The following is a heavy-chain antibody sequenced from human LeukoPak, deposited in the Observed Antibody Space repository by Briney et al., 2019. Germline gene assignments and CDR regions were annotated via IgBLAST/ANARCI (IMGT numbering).Heavy chain of an antibody. Sequence: PGGSLRLSCAASGFTFSSYAMHWVRQAPGKGLEWVAVISYDGSNKYYADSVKGRFTISRDNSKNTLYLQMNSLRAEDTAVYYCARQQWPLLVWMGSFDSWGQGTLVTVSS. CDR2: ISYDGSNK. V-gene: IGHV3-30-3*01. D-gene: IGHD6-19*01. CDR3: ARQQWPLLVWMGSFDS. CDR1: GFTFSSYA. J-gene: IGHJ4*02.